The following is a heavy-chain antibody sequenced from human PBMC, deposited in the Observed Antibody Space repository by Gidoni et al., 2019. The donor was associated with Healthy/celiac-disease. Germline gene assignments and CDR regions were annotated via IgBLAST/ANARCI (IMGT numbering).Heavy chain of an antibody. D-gene: IGHD6-6*01. J-gene: IGHJ4*02. V-gene: IGHV3-74*01. CDR3: ALLGGIAARPRFWGPVFHDY. CDR1: GFTFSRYW. CDR2: INSDGSST. Sequence: EVQLVESGGGLVQPGGSLRLSCAASGFTFSRYWMHWVRQAPGKGLVWVSRINSDGSSTSYADSVKGRFTISRDNAKNTLYLQMNSLRAEDTAVYYCALLGGIAARPRFWGPVFHDYWGQGTLVTVSS.